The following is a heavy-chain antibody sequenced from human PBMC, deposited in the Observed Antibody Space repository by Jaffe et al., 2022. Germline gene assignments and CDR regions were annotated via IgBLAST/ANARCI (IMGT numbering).Heavy chain of an antibody. Sequence: EVQLVESGGGLVQPGRSLRLSCTASGFTFGDYAMSWVRQAPGKGLEWVGFIRSKAYGGTTEYAASVKGRFTISRDDSKSIAYLQMNSLKTEDTAVYYCTRARVLRYFDWLSTPDYWGQGTLVTVSS. CDR2: IRSKAYGGTT. V-gene: IGHV3-49*04. CDR1: GFTFGDYA. D-gene: IGHD3-9*01. J-gene: IGHJ4*02. CDR3: TRARVLRYFDWLSTPDY.